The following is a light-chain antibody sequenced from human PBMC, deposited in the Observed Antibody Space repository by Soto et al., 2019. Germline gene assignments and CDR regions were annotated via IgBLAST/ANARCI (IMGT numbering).Light chain of an antibody. CDR2: GAS. Sequence: IVMTQSPATLSVSPGERVTLSCQASQPIGSRLAWYQLKPGQAPRLLIFGASTRATDIPARFSGSGSGSEFTLTINSLQSEDLAVYVCQHYKTWPLIFGGGTKVEIK. J-gene: IGKJ4*01. CDR3: QHYKTWPLI. CDR1: QPIGSR. V-gene: IGKV3-15*01.